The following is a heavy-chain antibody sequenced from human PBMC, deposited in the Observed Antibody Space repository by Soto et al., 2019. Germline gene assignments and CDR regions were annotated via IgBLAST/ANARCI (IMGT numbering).Heavy chain of an antibody. CDR2: VYYSGST. CDR3: ASHQYYYDISGYALDY. CDR1: GGSISSSTYY. D-gene: IGHD3-22*01. Sequence: SETLSLTCTVSGGSISSSTYYWGWIRQPPGKGLEWIGSVYYSGSTYYNLSLNSRVTISVDTSNNQFSLKLNSVTDADTAVYYCASHQYYYDISGYALDYWGQGTLVTVSS. J-gene: IGHJ4*02. V-gene: IGHV4-39*01.